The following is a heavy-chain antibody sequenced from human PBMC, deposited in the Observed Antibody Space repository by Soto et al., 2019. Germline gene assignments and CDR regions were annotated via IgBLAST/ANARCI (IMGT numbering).Heavy chain of an antibody. CDR2: ISSSSSSTI. D-gene: IGHD2-2*01. Sequence: GGSLRLSCAASGFTFSSYSMNWVRQAPGKGLEWVSYISSSSSSTIYYADSVKGRFTISRDNAKNSLYLQMNSLRAEDTAVYYCARDRCSSTSRYESLAYWGQGTLVTVSS. V-gene: IGHV3-48*01. CDR3: ARDRCSSTSRYESLAY. CDR1: GFTFSSYS. J-gene: IGHJ4*02.